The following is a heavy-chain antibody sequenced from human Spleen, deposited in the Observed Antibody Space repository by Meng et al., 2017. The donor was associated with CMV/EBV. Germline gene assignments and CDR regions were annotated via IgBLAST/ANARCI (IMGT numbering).Heavy chain of an antibody. J-gene: IGHJ4*02. Sequence: SGFTFRKYGMHWVRQAPGKGLEWVAVIWYDGTNKYYGDSVKGRFTISRDNSKNTVYLQMNSLRAEDTAVYYCAKAHFDFWSAGEVDYWGQGTLVTVSS. CDR2: IWYDGTNK. CDR3: AKAHFDFWSAGEVDY. V-gene: IGHV3-33*06. D-gene: IGHD3-3*01. CDR1: GFTFRKYG.